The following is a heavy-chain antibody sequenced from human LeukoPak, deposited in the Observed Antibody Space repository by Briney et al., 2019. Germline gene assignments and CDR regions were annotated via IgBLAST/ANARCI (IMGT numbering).Heavy chain of an antibody. CDR3: ARLPSRYDFWSGYLDY. CDR2: MGSASSTI. CDR1: GFTFSNFR. J-gene: IGHJ4*02. V-gene: IGHV3-48*01. D-gene: IGHD3-3*01. Sequence: PGGSLRLSCAASGFTFSNFRMSWVRQAPGKGLEWVSYMGSASSTIYYADSVQGRFTISRDNAKNSLYLQMNNLRAEDTAVYYCARLPSRYDFWSGYLDYWGQGTLVTVSS.